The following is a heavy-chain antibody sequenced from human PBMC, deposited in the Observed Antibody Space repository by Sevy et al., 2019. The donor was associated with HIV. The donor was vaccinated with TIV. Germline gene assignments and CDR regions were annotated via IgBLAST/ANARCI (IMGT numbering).Heavy chain of an antibody. V-gene: IGHV3-15*01. J-gene: IGHJ4*02. CDR1: GFTFSNAW. D-gene: IGHD3-3*01. CDR2: IKTKNEGGTI. CDR3: TSDPITLFGVVISEAGPDY. Sequence: GGCLRLSCAASGFTFSNAWMSWVRQAPGKGLEWVGRIKTKNEGGTIDYAAPVKGRFTISRDDSKNTLSLQMNSLKTEDTAVYYCTSDPITLFGVVISEAGPDYWGQGTLVTVSS.